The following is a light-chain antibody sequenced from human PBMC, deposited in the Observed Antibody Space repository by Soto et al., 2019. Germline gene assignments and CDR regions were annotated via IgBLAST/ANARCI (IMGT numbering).Light chain of an antibody. V-gene: IGLV1-40*01. CDR2: NNN. Sequence: QSVLTQPPSVSGAPGQRVTISCTGSSSNIGADYDVHWYQQLPGTAPKLLIYNNNNRPSGVPDRFSGSKSGTSASLAITGLQAEDEADYYCQSYDSSLSVVFGGGTKVTVL. CDR3: QSYDSSLSVV. CDR1: SSNIGADYD. J-gene: IGLJ2*01.